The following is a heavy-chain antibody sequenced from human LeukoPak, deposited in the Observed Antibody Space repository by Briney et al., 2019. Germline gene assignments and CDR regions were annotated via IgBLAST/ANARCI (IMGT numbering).Heavy chain of an antibody. Sequence: PGGSLRLSCAASGSTFRSYLMNWVRQAPGKGLEWVGRIKSKTDGGTTDYAAPVKGRFTISRDDSKNTLYLQMNSLKTEDTAVYYCSTTYYYDSSEGYWGQGTLVTVSS. D-gene: IGHD3-22*01. CDR1: GSTFRSYL. J-gene: IGHJ4*02. CDR2: IKSKTDGGTT. V-gene: IGHV3-15*07. CDR3: STTYYYDSSEGY.